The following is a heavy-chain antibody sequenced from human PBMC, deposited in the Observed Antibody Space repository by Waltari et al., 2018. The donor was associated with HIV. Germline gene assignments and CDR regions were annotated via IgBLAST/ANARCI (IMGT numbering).Heavy chain of an antibody. J-gene: IGHJ4*02. CDR3: AKGASGWSPGY. D-gene: IGHD6-19*01. V-gene: IGHV3-30*18. CDR1: GCTFSSYA. Sequence: QVQLVESGGGVVQPGRSRRLSCEASGCTFSSYAKHWVRQAPGKGLEWVAVISYYGDNKYYADSVKGRFTISRDNSKNTLYLQMNSLRTEDTAVYYCAKGASGWSPGYWGQGTLVTVSS. CDR2: ISYYGDNK.